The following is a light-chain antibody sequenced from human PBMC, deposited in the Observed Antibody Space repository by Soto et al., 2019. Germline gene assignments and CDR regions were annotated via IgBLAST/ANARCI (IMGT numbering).Light chain of an antibody. V-gene: IGKV3-20*01. CDR2: GAS. CDR1: QSISSTY. Sequence: EIVLTQSPGTLSLSPGERVPLSCRASQSISSTYLAWYQQNRGQAPRLLIYGASSRATGIPDRFSGSGSGTDFTLTISRLEPEDFALYYCQQYGGSLTFGGGTKVDIK. J-gene: IGKJ4*01. CDR3: QQYGGSLT.